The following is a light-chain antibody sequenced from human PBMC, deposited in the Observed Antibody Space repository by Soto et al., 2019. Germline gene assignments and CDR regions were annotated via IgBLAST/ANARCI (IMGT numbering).Light chain of an antibody. CDR1: SSNIGAGYD. CDR3: QSYDSSLSGSV. V-gene: IGLV1-40*01. J-gene: IGLJ2*01. CDR2: VNS. Sequence: QSVLTQPLSVSGAPGQRVTISCTGSSSNIGAGYDVHWYQQLPRTAPKLLIYVNSNRPSGVPDRFSGSKSGTSASLAITGLQAEDEADYYCQSYDSSLSGSVFGGGTKLTVL.